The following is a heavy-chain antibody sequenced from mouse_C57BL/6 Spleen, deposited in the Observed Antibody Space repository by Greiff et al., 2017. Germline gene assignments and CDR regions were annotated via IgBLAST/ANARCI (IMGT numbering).Heavy chain of an antibody. Sequence: EVQLVESGGGLVKPGGSLKLSCAASGFTFSDYGMHWVRQAPEKGLEWVAYISSGRSTIYYAATVKGRFTISRDNAKNTLFLQMTSLRSEDTAMYYCARRDYYWYFDVWGTGTTVTVSS. V-gene: IGHV5-17*01. J-gene: IGHJ1*03. CDR2: ISSGRSTI. CDR1: GFTFSDYG. D-gene: IGHD2-4*01. CDR3: ARRDYYWYFDV.